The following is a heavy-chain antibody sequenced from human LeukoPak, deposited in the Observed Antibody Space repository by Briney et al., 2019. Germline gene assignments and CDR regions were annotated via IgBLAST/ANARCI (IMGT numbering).Heavy chain of an antibody. CDR3: ARTTAVDTAMVPHFDY. D-gene: IGHD5-18*01. CDR2: FDPEDGET. CDR1: GYTLTELS. V-gene: IGHV1-24*01. J-gene: IGHJ4*02. Sequence: GASVKVSCKVSGYTLTELSMHWVRQAPGKGLEWMGGFDPEDGETIYAQKFQGRVTMTEDTSTDTVYMELSSLRSEDTAVYYCARTTAVDTAMVPHFDYWGQGTLVTVSS.